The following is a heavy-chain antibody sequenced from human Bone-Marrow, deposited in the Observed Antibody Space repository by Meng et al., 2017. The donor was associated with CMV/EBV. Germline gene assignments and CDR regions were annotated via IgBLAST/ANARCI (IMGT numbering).Heavy chain of an antibody. CDR1: GFTFSSYS. J-gene: IGHJ4*02. D-gene: IGHD3-3*01. CDR3: ARDAYHYDFWSDRTSNDY. Sequence: GESLKISCAASGFTFSSYSMNWVRQAPGKGLEWVSSISSSSSYIYYADSVKGRFTISRDNAKNSLYLQMNSLRAEDTAVYYCARDAYHYDFWSDRTSNDYWGQGTLVTVSS. CDR2: ISSSSSYI. V-gene: IGHV3-21*01.